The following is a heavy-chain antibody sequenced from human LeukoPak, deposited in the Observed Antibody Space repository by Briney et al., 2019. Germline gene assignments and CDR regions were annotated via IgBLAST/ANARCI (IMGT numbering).Heavy chain of an antibody. J-gene: IGHJ5*02. V-gene: IGHV3-23*01. CDR3: AKKYSTGLDP. Sequence: GGSLRLSCAASGFTFSSYAMSWVRQAPGKGLEWVSDINGSGGSTYYADSVKGRFTISRDNSKNTLYLQMNSLRADDTAVYYCAKKYSTGLDPWGQGTLVTVSS. CDR1: GFTFSSYA. D-gene: IGHD1-26*01. CDR2: INGSGGST.